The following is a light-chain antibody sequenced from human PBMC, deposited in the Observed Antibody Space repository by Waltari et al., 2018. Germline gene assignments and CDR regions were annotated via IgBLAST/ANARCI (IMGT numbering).Light chain of an antibody. V-gene: IGLV3-25*03. CDR2: KDG. CDR1: ALPKQS. CDR3: QSADSSSMYWV. Sequence: SYELTQPPSVSVSPGQTARITCSGDALPKQSAYRYQQKPGQAPVLLIYKDGQRPSGIPERFSASSSATTVTLTISGVQAEDEADYYCQSADSSSMYWVFGGGTKLTVL. J-gene: IGLJ3*02.